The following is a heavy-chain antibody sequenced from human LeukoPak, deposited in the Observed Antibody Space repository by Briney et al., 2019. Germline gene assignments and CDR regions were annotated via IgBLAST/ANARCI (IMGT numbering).Heavy chain of an antibody. CDR1: GGSISGYY. CDR3: ATTTTIASWFDP. CDR2: IYTSGST. D-gene: IGHD2-21*01. V-gene: IGHV4-4*09. Sequence: SETLSLTCSVSGGSISGYYWSWVRQPPGKGLEWIGYIYTSGSTNYNPSLKSRVTISVDTSKNQFSLRLSSVTAADTAVYYCATTTTIASWFDPWGQGTLVTASS. J-gene: IGHJ5*02.